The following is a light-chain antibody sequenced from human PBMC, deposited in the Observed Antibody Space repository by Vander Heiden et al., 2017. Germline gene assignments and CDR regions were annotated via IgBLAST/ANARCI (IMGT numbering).Light chain of an antibody. CDR3: QQNNRPHT. J-gene: IGKJ2*01. CDR1: QNINNY. CDR2: AAS. V-gene: IGKV1-39*01. Sequence: DIQMTQSPSSLSASIGDRVTITCRASQNINNYVNWYQQQPGKAPKLLIFAASNLQSGVPSRFSGSGSGRDFTLTISGLHPEDFATYYCQQNNRPHTFGQGTKLEI.